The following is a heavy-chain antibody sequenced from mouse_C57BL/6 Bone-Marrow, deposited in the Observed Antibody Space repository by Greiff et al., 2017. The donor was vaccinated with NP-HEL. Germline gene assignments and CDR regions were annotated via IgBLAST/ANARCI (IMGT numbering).Heavy chain of an antibody. CDR1: GFTFNTYA. CDR2: IQSKSSNYAT. V-gene: IGHV10-3*01. Sequence: GGGLVQPKGSLKLSCAASGFTFNTYAMHWVRQAPGKGLEWVARIQSKSSNYATYYSDSVKDRFTISRDDSQSMLYLQMNNLKTEDTAMYYCVRETAQATFLYYFDYWGQGTTLTVSS. CDR3: VRETAQATFLYYFDY. D-gene: IGHD3-2*02. J-gene: IGHJ2*01.